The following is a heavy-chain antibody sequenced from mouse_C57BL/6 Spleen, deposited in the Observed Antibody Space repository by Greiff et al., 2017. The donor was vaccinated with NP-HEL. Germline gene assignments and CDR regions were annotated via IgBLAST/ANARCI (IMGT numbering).Heavy chain of an antibody. CDR3: ARVPFITTVVATDY. CDR2: INPSNGGT. Sequence: QVHVKQPGTELVKPGASVKLSCKASGYTFTSYWMHWVKQRPGPGLEWIGNINPSNGGTNYNEKFKSKATLTVDKSSSTAYMQLSSLTSEDSAVYYCARVPFITTVVATDYWGQGTTLTVSS. J-gene: IGHJ2*01. D-gene: IGHD1-1*01. V-gene: IGHV1-53*01. CDR1: GYTFTSYW.